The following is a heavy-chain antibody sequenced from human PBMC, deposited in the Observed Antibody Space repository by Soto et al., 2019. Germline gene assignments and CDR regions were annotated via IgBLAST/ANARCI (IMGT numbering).Heavy chain of an antibody. D-gene: IGHD3-3*01. V-gene: IGHV3-21*01. CDR2: ISSSSSYI. J-gene: IGHJ3*02. CDR3: ARDLRVRFLEWSGDAFDI. Sequence: GGSLRLSCAASGFTFSSYSMNWVRQAPGKGLEWVSSISSSSSYIYYADSVKGRFTISRDNAKNSLYLQMNSLRAEDTAVYYCARDLRVRFLEWSGDAFDIWGQGTMVTVSS. CDR1: GFTFSSYS.